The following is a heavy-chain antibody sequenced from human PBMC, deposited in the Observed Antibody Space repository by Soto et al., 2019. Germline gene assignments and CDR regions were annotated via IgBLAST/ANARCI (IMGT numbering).Heavy chain of an antibody. CDR3: AKGGEGSCSQTSCLYFSDS. CDR2: ISGSGDSS. V-gene: IGHV3-23*01. J-gene: IGHJ4*02. D-gene: IGHD2-15*01. CDR1: GFTFSTYA. Sequence: EVQLLDSGGGLVQPGGSLRLSCAASGFTFSTYAMSWVRQAPGKGLEWVSTISGSGDSSYYATSVKGRFTISRDNSRNTLDLQMNSLRVEDTVVYYCAKGGEGSCSQTSCLYFSDSWGQGTLVTVSS.